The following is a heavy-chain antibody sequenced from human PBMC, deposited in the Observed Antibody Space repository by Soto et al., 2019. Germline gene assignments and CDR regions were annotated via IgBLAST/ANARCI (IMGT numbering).Heavy chain of an antibody. V-gene: IGHV3-74*01. Sequence: GGSLRLSCAASGFTFSSDCMHWVRQAPGKGLVWVSRINTDGSATNYADSVKGRFTISRDNAKNTLYLQMNSLRAEDTAVYYCARDRPGSYLYLDYWGQGNMVTVSS. CDR1: GFTFSSDC. D-gene: IGHD3-10*01. CDR2: INTDGSAT. CDR3: ARDRPGSYLYLDY. J-gene: IGHJ4*02.